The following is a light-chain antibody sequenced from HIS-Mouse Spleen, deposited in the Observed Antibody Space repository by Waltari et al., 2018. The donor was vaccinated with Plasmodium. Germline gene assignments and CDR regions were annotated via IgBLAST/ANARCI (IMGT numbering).Light chain of an antibody. CDR2: KAS. V-gene: IGKV1-5*03. CDR3: QQYNSYWT. Sequence: DIKMTQSPSTLSASVGDRVTITCRASQRISSWWAWYQQKTGKAPRLLIYKASSLESGVPSRFGGSGSGTEFTLTISSLQPDDFATYYCQQYNSYWTFGQGTKVEIK. CDR1: QRISSW. J-gene: IGKJ1*01.